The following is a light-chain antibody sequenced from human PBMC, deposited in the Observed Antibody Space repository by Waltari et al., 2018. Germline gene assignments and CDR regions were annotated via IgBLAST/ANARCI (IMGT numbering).Light chain of an antibody. CDR2: EAS. J-gene: IGKJ2*01. CDR1: QSVGVS. CDR3: QLRSDWPPYT. V-gene: IGKV3-11*02. Sequence: DIVLTQSPATLSLSPGERATLSCRASQSVGVSLGCDQKVGQAPRLLIDEASIRATGIPARFSGSASGRDFTLTISSLEPEDFAVYFCQLRSDWPPYTFGQGTKLEI.